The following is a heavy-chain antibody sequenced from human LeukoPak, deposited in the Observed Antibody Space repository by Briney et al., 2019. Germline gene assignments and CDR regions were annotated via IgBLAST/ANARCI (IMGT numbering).Heavy chain of an antibody. CDR2: MNPNSGNT. J-gene: IGHJ4*02. D-gene: IGHD3-16*02. CDR3: ARAGYDYVWGSYRYGDYYFDY. Sequence: ASVKVSCKASGYTFTSYDINWVQQATGQGLEWMGWMNPNSGNTGYAQKFQGRVTMTRNTSISTAYMEPSSLRSEDTAVYYCARAGYDYVWGSYRYGDYYFDYWGQGTLVTVSS. V-gene: IGHV1-8*01. CDR1: GYTFTSYD.